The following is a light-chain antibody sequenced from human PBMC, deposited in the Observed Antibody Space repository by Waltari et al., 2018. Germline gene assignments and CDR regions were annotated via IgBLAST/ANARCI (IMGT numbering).Light chain of an antibody. V-gene: IGLV2-11*01. CDR1: SNDVGGFYY. Sequence: QSALSQPLSVSGSPGPSVTISCPGTSNDVGGFYYVSWFQQFPGKAPNLIIYDVTRRHSGVPDRFSGSKSGNTASLTISGLQVEDEATYYCCSRAGTYTWLFGGGTKVTVL. CDR3: CSRAGTYTWL. CDR2: DVT. J-gene: IGLJ2*01.